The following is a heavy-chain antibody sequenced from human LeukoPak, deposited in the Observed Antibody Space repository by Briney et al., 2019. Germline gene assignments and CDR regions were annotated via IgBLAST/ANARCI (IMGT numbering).Heavy chain of an antibody. V-gene: IGHV3-21*01. J-gene: IGHJ3*02. D-gene: IGHD6-6*01. CDR3: ARDYGSSSFAFDI. Sequence: GGFLRLSCAASGFTFSSYSMGWVRQAPGKGLEWVSSISSSSSYIYYADPVKGRFTISRDNAKNSLYLQMNSLRAENTAVYYGARDYGSSSFAFDIWGQGTMVTVSS. CDR2: ISSSSSYI. CDR1: GFTFSSYS.